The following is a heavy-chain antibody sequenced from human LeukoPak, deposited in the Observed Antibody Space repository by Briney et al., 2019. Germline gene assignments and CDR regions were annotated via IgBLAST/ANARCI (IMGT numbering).Heavy chain of an antibody. CDR2: ISSSSSYI. J-gene: IGHJ4*02. CDR1: GFTFSSYS. V-gene: IGHV3-21*01. CDR3: ARDLKRGAARPFDY. D-gene: IGHD2-15*01. Sequence: GGSLRLSCAASGFTFSSYSMSWVRQAPGKGLEWVSSISSSSSYIYYADSVRGRFTISRDNAKNSLYLQMNSLRAEDTAVYYCARDLKRGAARPFDYWGQGTLVTVSS.